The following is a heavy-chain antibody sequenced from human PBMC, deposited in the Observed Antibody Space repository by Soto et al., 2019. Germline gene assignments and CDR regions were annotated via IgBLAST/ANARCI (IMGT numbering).Heavy chain of an antibody. D-gene: IGHD3-10*01. CDR2: ISYDGSNK. J-gene: IGHJ2*01. CDR3: ATRGFGGPDHWYFDL. Sequence: QVQLVESGGGVVQPGRSLRLSCAASGFTFSSYGMHWVRQAPGKGLEWVAVISYDGSNKYYADSVKGRFTISRDNSKNTLCLQMNSLRAEDTAVYYCATRGFGGPDHWYFDLWGRGTLVTVSS. V-gene: IGHV3-30*03. CDR1: GFTFSSYG.